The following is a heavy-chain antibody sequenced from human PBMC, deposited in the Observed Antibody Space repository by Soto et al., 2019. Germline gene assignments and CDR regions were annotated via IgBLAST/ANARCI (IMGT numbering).Heavy chain of an antibody. CDR1: GFPFGENA. J-gene: IGHJ4*02. Sequence: GGSLRLSCAASGFPFGENAMSWVRQAPGKGLEWVSGISDSGATTYYADSVRGRFTISRDNSKNTLYLQMKSLGAEDSASYYRAKEDTSSGSLDYWGQGALVTVSS. D-gene: IGHD6-19*01. CDR3: AKEDTSSGSLDY. CDR2: ISDSGATT. V-gene: IGHV3-23*01.